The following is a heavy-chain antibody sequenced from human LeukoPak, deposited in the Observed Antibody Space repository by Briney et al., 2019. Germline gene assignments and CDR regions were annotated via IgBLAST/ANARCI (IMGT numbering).Heavy chain of an antibody. CDR2: IYYSGST. CDR3: ARGAAPWDYYDSSGYSIDY. CDR1: GGSISSYY. D-gene: IGHD3-22*01. Sequence: SETLSLTCTVSGGSISSYYWSWIRQPPGKGLEWIGSIYYSGSTYYNPSLKSRVTISVDTSKKQFSLKLSSVTAVDTAVYHCARGAAPWDYYDSSGYSIDYWGQGTLVTVSS. V-gene: IGHV4-59*01. J-gene: IGHJ4*02.